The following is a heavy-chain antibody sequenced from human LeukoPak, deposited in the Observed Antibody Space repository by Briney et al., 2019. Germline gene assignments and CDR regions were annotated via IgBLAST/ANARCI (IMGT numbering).Heavy chain of an antibody. V-gene: IGHV3-64*01. CDR3: ARTGYDILTGYYDAFDI. J-gene: IGHJ3*02. CDR1: GFTFSSYA. Sequence: GGSLRLSCAASGFTFSSYAMHWVRQAPGKGLEYVSAISSNGGSTYYANSVKGRFTISRDNSKNTLYLQMGSLRAEDMAVYYCARTGYDILTGYYDAFDIWGQGTMVTVSS. D-gene: IGHD3-9*01. CDR2: ISSNGGST.